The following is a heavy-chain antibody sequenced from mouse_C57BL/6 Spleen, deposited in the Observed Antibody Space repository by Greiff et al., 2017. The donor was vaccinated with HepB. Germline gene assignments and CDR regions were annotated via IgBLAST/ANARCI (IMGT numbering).Heavy chain of an antibody. D-gene: IGHD1-1*01. CDR3: ARTAGSSPAWFAY. Sequence: EVQRVESGPELVKPGASVKISCKASGYSFTGYYMNWVKQSPEKSLEWIGEINPSTGGTTYNQKFKAKATLTVDKSSSTAYMQLKSLTSEDSAVYYCARTAGSSPAWFAYWGQGTLVTVSA. CDR1: GYSFTGYY. V-gene: IGHV1-42*01. CDR2: INPSTGGT. J-gene: IGHJ3*01.